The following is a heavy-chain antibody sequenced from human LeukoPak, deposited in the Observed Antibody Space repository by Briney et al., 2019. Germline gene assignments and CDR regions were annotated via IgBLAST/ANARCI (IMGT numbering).Heavy chain of an antibody. CDR2: IYYGGTT. Sequence: SETLSLTCTVSGDSIRKSRYYWGWIRQPPGKGLEWIGSIYYGGTTYYNPSLKSRVTISVDTSKNQFSLKVTSVTAADTAVYYCARIYCSGGSCYWAWFDPWGQGTLVTVSS. J-gene: IGHJ5*02. D-gene: IGHD2-15*01. V-gene: IGHV4-39*07. CDR3: ARIYCSGGSCYWAWFDP. CDR1: GDSIRKSRYY.